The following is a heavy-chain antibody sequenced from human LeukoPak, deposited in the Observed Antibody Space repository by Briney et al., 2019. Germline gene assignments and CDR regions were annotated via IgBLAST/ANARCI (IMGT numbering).Heavy chain of an antibody. CDR2: IYHTGST. Sequence: PSGTLSLTCAVSGGSISSSNWWSWVRQPPGKGLEWIGEIYHTGSTNSNPSLKGRVTISVDKSKNQFSLKLSSVTAAGTAVYYCARVDGRAVAGPLGLDYWGQGTLVTVSS. CDR3: ARVDGRAVAGPLGLDY. J-gene: IGHJ4*02. CDR1: GGSISSSNW. D-gene: IGHD6-19*01. V-gene: IGHV4-4*02.